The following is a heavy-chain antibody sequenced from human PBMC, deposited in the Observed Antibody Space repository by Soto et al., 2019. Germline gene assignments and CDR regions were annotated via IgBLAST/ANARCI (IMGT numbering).Heavy chain of an antibody. CDR2: IYYSGST. CDR3: ARLTVAGTHNWFDP. V-gene: IGHV4-59*01. CDR1: GGSISSYY. J-gene: IGHJ5*02. Sequence: SETLSLTCTVSGGSISSYYWSWIRQPPGKGLEWIGYIYYSGSTNYNPSLKSRVTISVDTSKNQFSLKLSSVTAADTAVYYCARLTVAGTHNWFDPWGQGTLVTVSS. D-gene: IGHD6-19*01.